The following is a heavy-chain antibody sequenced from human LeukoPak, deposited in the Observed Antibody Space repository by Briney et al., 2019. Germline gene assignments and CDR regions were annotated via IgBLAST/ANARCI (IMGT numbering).Heavy chain of an antibody. CDR3: VRDEIAATGSMGY. V-gene: IGHV3-21*01. CDR2: ITRGDSK. D-gene: IGHD6-13*01. Sequence: GGSLRLSCAASGFTFSSYTISWVRQAPGKGLEWISSITRGDSKYYADSVKGRFTISRDSAKKSVYLQMDSLRAQDTAIYYCVRDEIAATGSMGYWGQGTLVTVSS. J-gene: IGHJ4*02. CDR1: GFTFSSYT.